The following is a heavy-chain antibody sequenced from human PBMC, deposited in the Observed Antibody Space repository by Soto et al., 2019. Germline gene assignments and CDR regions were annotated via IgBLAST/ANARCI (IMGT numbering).Heavy chain of an antibody. CDR3: ARDGYDFWSGYYNY. CDR2: ISAYNGNT. J-gene: IGHJ4*02. V-gene: IGHV1-18*04. D-gene: IGHD3-3*01. Sequence: ASVKVSCKASGYTFTSYGISWVRQAPGQGLEWMGWISAYNGNTNYAQKLQGRVTMTTDTSTSTAYMELRSLRSDDTAVYYCARDGYDFWSGYYNYWGQGTLVTVSS. CDR1: GYTFTSYG.